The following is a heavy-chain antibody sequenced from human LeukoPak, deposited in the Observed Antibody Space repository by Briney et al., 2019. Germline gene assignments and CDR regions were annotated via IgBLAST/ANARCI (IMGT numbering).Heavy chain of an antibody. CDR3: ARLLARNTGYFVTLDI. J-gene: IGHJ3*02. CDR1: GGSISRSGYV. CDR2: ISASGST. D-gene: IGHD3-9*01. Sequence: SETLSLTCSVSGGSISRSGYVWAWIRQAPGKGMDWIGTISASGSTHYNPSLKSRVIMSVDTSKNQFSLRPNSVTAADTAVYYCARLLARNTGYFVTLDIWGQGTMVTVSS. V-gene: IGHV4-39*01.